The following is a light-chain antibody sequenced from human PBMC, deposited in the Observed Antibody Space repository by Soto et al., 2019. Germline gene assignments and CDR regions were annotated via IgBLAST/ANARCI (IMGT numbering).Light chain of an antibody. CDR3: SSYAGTNRV. J-gene: IGLJ1*01. CDR2: EVS. Sequence: QSALTQPPSASGSPGQSVTISCTGTSSDVGAYNYFSWYQQHPGKAPKVMIYEVSKRPSGFPDRFSGSKSGNTASLTVSGLQAEDEAEYYCSSYAGTNRVFGTGTKVTVL. CDR1: SSDVGAYNY. V-gene: IGLV2-8*01.